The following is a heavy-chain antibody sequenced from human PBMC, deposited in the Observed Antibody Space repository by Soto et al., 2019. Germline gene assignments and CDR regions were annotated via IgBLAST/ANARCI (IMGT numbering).Heavy chain of an antibody. D-gene: IGHD2-8*01. J-gene: IGHJ6*02. CDR3: ARVLPGYCTNGVCYLLRSGMDV. V-gene: IGHV5-10-1*01. Sequence: GESLKISCKGSGYSFTSYLTSWVRQMPGKGLEWMGRIDPSDSDTNYSPSSQCHDTSSAGKSISTPYLQWSSLKASDTAMYYCARVLPGYCTNGVCYLLRSGMDVWGQGTMVTVSS. CDR2: IDPSDSDT. CDR1: GYSFTSYL.